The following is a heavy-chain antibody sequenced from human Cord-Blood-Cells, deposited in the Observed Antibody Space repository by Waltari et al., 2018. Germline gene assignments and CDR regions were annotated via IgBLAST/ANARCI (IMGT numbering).Heavy chain of an antibody. CDR3: ARDTWFGELFDY. Sequence: EVQLVESGGGLVQPGGSLRLSCAASGFTFSSYWMSWVRQAPGKGREWVANIKQDGSEKYYVDSVKGRFTSSGDNAKNSLYLQMNSLRAEDTAVYYCARDTWFGELFDYWGQGTLVTVSS. CDR2: IKQDGSEK. V-gene: IGHV3-7*01. D-gene: IGHD3-10*01. CDR1: GFTFSSYW. J-gene: IGHJ4*02.